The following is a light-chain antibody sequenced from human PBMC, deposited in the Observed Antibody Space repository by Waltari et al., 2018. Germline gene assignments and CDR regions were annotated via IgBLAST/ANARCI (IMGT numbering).Light chain of an antibody. Sequence: TQSPDTLSVSPGERATLSCRASHNVGSNLAWYQQKPGQFPRLLISGASTRATGVPARFSGSGSGTEFTLTISSLQPDDFATYYCQQCNSYLLTFGGGTKVEIK. CDR2: GAS. V-gene: IGKV3-15*01. CDR1: HNVGSN. CDR3: QQCNSYLLT. J-gene: IGKJ4*01.